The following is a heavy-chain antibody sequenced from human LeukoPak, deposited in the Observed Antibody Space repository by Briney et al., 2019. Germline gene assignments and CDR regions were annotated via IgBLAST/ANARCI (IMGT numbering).Heavy chain of an antibody. V-gene: IGHV4-30-4*08. CDR1: GGSISSGDYY. CDR2: IYYSGST. J-gene: IGHJ4*02. D-gene: IGHD1-14*01. Sequence: SETLSLTCTVSGGSISSGDYYWSWIRQPPGKGLEWIGYIYYSGSTYYNPSLKSRVTISVDTSKNQFSLKLSSVTAADTAVYYGAGEGTLRNPLDYWGQGTLVTVSS. CDR3: AGEGTLRNPLDY.